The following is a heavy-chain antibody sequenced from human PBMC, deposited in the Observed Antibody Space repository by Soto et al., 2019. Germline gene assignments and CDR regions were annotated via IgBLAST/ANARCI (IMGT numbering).Heavy chain of an antibody. CDR1: GYTLTELS. D-gene: IGHD2-8*01. CDR3: ATDRPYETPYCTNGVCYQYGAHFDY. J-gene: IGHJ4*02. CDR2: FDPEDGET. Sequence: ASVKVSCKVSGYTLTELSMHWVRQAPGKGLEWMGGFDPEDGETIYAQKFQGRVTMTEDTSTDTAYMELSSLRSEDTAVYYCATDRPYETPYCTNGVCYQYGAHFDYWGQGTLVTVSS. V-gene: IGHV1-24*01.